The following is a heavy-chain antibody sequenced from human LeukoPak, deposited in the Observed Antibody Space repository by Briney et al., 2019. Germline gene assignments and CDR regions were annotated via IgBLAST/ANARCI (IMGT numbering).Heavy chain of an antibody. CDR3: AGLDSSGYYEH. Sequence: SQTLSLICTVSGGSISSGGYYWSWIRQHPGKGLEWIGYIYYSGSTYYNPSLKSRVTISVDTSKNQFSLKLSSVTAADTAVYYCAGLDSSGYYEHWGQGTLVTVSS. D-gene: IGHD3-22*01. CDR2: IYYSGST. J-gene: IGHJ4*02. CDR1: GGSISSGGYY. V-gene: IGHV4-31*03.